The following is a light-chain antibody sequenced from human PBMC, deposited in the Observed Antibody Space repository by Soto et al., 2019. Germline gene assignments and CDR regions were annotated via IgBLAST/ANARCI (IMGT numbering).Light chain of an antibody. V-gene: IGKV3-15*01. CDR3: QQYNKWPRT. J-gene: IGKJ1*01. CDR2: GAS. Sequence: EVVMTQSPATLSVSPGERATLSCRASQSVGSSLAWYQQTPGQAPRLLIYGASTRATGLPARFSGSGSGTEFTLTISSLQSEDFAVYYCQQYNKWPRTFGQGTKV. CDR1: QSVGSS.